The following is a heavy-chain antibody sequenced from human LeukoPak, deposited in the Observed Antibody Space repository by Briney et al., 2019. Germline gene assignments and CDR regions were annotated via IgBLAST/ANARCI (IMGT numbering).Heavy chain of an antibody. J-gene: IGHJ4*02. CDR1: GGSISSGNW. Sequence: SETLSLTCAVSGGSISSGNWWSWVRQSPGKGLEWSGEIYHSGSTNYNPSLKSRVTISVDKPKNQFSLNLSSVTAADTAVYYCASRVGSSWYVYYFDYWGQGTLVTVSS. V-gene: IGHV4-4*02. CDR3: ASRVGSSWYVYYFDY. CDR2: IYHSGST. D-gene: IGHD6-13*01.